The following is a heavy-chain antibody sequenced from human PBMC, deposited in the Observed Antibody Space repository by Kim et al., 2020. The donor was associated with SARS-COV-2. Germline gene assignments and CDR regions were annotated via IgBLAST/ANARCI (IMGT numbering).Heavy chain of an antibody. Sequence: GGSLRLSCAASGFTFSSYGMHWVRQAPGKGLEWVAVISYDGSNKYYADSVKGRFTISRDNSKNTLYLQMNSLRAEDTAVYYCAKDRVGFGELGGYFDYWGQGTLVTVSS. D-gene: IGHD3-10*01. CDR3: AKDRVGFGELGGYFDY. CDR2: ISYDGSNK. J-gene: IGHJ4*02. V-gene: IGHV3-30*18. CDR1: GFTFSSYG.